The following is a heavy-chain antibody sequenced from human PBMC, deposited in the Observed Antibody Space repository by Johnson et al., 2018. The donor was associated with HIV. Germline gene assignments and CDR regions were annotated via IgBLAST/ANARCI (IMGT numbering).Heavy chain of an antibody. Sequence: QEQLVESGGGVVLPGGSLRLSCAASGFSFSSYAMHWVRQAPGKGLEWVAVVSYDGSNKYYADSVKGRFTISRDNAKNSLYLQMNSLRAEDTAVYYCARRRRDGDAFDIWGQGTMVTVSS. J-gene: IGHJ3*02. V-gene: IGHV3-30*07. CDR1: GFSFSSYA. CDR2: VSYDGSNK. CDR3: ARRRRDGDAFDI. D-gene: IGHD5-24*01.